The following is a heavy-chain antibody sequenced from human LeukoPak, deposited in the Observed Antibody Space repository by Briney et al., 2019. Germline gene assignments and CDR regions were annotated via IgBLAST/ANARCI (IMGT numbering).Heavy chain of an antibody. J-gene: IGHJ3*02. Sequence: GGSLRLSCAASGFTFSSYWMSWVRQAPGKGLEWVANIKQDGSEKNYVDSVKGRFTISRDNSKNTLYLQMGSLRAEDMAVYYCASRIRTYDSSGYYYREDYAFDIWGQGTMVIVSS. CDR1: GFTFSSYW. V-gene: IGHV3-7*01. D-gene: IGHD3-22*01. CDR3: ASRIRTYDSSGYYYREDYAFDI. CDR2: IKQDGSEK.